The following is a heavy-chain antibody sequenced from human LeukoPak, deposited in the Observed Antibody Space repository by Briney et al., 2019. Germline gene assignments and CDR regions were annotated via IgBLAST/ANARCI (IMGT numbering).Heavy chain of an antibody. V-gene: IGHV4-59*01. CDR1: GGSFTPYY. CDR2: ISCSGST. CDR3: ARGLDGPNAFDI. Sequence: SETLSLTCTVSGGSFTPYYWSWIRQPPGKGVEWIGHISCSGSTNYNPSLKSRVTVSIDTSKNQVSLKLSSMTAADTAVYYCARGLDGPNAFDIWGQGTMVTVSS. J-gene: IGHJ3*02. D-gene: IGHD3-9*01.